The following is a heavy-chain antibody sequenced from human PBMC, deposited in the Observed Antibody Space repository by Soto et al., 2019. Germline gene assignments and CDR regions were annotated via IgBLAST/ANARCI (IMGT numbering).Heavy chain of an antibody. CDR2: INSGSTSV. Sequence: EVQLVESGGGLVQPRGSLRLSCVASGFGFKSYSMNWVRQAPGKGLEWISYINSGSTSVFYADSVKGRFTISRANAKNSLYLQMNSLRAEDTAVYYCTSSASLDAYWGQGTLVTVSS. CDR3: TSSASLDAY. V-gene: IGHV3-48*01. J-gene: IGHJ4*02. D-gene: IGHD1-26*01. CDR1: GFGFKSYS.